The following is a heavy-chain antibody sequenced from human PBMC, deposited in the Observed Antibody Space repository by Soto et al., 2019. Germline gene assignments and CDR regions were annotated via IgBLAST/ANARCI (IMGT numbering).Heavy chain of an antibody. V-gene: IGHV3-21*01. J-gene: IGHJ4*02. CDR3: ASNYYDSSGPGPFDY. CDR2: ISSSSYI. Sequence: LRLSCAASGFTFSSYSMNWVRQAPGKGLEWVSAISSSSYIYYADSVKGRFTISRDNAKNSLYLQMNSLRAEDTAVYYCASNYYDSSGPGPFDYWGQGTLVTVSS. CDR1: GFTFSSYS. D-gene: IGHD3-22*01.